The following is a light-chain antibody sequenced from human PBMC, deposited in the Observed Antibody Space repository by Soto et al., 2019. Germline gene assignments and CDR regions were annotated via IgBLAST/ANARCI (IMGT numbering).Light chain of an antibody. V-gene: IGKV3-20*01. CDR1: QSVSSSY. J-gene: IGKJ2*01. CDR3: QQYDSAPPMYT. Sequence: EIVLTQSPGTLSLSPGERATLSCRASQSVSSSYLAWYQQRPGQAPRLLIYGVSNRASGIPDRFSGSGSGTDLALTISRLEPEDFAVYVCQQYDSAPPMYTFGQGTKLEIK. CDR2: GVS.